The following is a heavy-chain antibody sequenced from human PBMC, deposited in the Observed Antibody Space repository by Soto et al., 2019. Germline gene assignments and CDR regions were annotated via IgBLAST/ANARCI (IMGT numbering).Heavy chain of an antibody. Sequence: QVQLVESGGGVVQPGRSLRLSCAASGFTFSSYAMHWVRQAPGKGLEWVAVISYDGSNKYYADSVKGRFTISRDNSKNTLYLQMNSLRAEDTPVYYCARAGRVVVMYWYFDLWGRGTLVTVSS. D-gene: IGHD3-22*01. J-gene: IGHJ2*01. CDR3: ARAGRVVVMYWYFDL. V-gene: IGHV3-30-3*01. CDR1: GFTFSSYA. CDR2: ISYDGSNK.